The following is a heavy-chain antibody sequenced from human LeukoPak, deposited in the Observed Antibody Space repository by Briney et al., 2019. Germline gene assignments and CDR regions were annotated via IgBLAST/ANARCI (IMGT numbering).Heavy chain of an antibody. J-gene: IGHJ5*02. CDR2: ISYDGSNK. Sequence: GGSLRLSCAASGFTFSSYAMHWVRQAPGKGLEWVAVISYDGSNKYYADSVKGRFTISRDNSKNTLYLQMNSLRAEDTAVYYCARDWTAAAQTWFDPWGQGTLVTVSS. CDR3: ARDWTAAAQTWFDP. D-gene: IGHD6-13*01. V-gene: IGHV3-30-3*01. CDR1: GFTFSSYA.